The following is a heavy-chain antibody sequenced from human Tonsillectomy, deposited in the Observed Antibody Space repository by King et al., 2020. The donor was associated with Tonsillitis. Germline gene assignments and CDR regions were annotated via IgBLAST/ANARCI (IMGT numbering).Heavy chain of an antibody. CDR2: IVPSLGSA. D-gene: IGHD3-10*01. CDR1: RGTFSTSG. CDR3: ARERSTTVWFRSYFDN. Sequence: QQQLVQSGAEVKKPGSSVKVSCKASRGTFSTSGFSWVRQAPGQGLEWMGGIVPSLGSANYAQKFQGRITITAEKSTSTAYMGLNSLRSEDTAVYYCARERSTTVWFRSYFDNWGQGTQVTVSS. J-gene: IGHJ4*02. V-gene: IGHV1-69*06.